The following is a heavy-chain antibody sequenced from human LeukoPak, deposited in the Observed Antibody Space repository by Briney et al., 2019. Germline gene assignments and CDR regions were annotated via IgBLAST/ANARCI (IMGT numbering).Heavy chain of an antibody. Sequence: PSETLSLTCAVSGGSISSSNWWSWVRQPPGKGLEWIGEIYHSGSTNYNPSLKSRVTMSVDKSKNQFSLKLSSVTAADTAVYYCARESAIAAAGTPNWFDPWGQGTLVTVSS. CDR1: GGSISSSNW. J-gene: IGHJ5*02. CDR2: IYHSGST. V-gene: IGHV4-4*02. CDR3: ARESAIAAAGTPNWFDP. D-gene: IGHD6-13*01.